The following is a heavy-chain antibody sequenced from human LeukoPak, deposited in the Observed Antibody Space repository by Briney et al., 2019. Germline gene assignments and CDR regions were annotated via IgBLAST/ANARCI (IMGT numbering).Heavy chain of an antibody. J-gene: IGHJ6*02. CDR2: IYPGDSDT. Sequence: GESLKISCKGSGYSFTSYWIGWVRQMPGKGLEWMVIIYPGDSDTRYSPSFQGQVTISADKSISTAYLQWSSLKASDTAMYYCARNLLPATYYYYGMDVWGQGTTVTVSS. V-gene: IGHV5-51*01. CDR3: ARNLLPATYYYYGMDV. CDR1: GYSFTSYW. D-gene: IGHD1-14*01.